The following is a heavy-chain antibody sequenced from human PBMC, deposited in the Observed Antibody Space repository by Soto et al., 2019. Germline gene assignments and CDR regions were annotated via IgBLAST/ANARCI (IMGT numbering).Heavy chain of an antibody. CDR2: INAGNGNT. CDR3: ARSGYYDSSGYYNTRYWFDP. CDR1: GYTFTSYA. Sequence: ASVKVSCKASGYTFTSYAMHWVRQAPGQRLEWMGWINAGNGNTKYSQKFQGRVTITRDTSASTAYMELSSLRSEDTAVYYCARSGYYDSSGYYNTRYWFDPWGQGTLVTVSS. D-gene: IGHD3-22*01. J-gene: IGHJ5*02. V-gene: IGHV1-3*01.